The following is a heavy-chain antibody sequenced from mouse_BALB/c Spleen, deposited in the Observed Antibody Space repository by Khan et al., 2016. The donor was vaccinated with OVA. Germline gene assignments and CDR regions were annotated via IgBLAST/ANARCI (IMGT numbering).Heavy chain of an antibody. CDR1: GFTFNNYG. V-gene: IGHV5-6-3*01. D-gene: IGHD2-3*01. CDR2: INSNGGST. Sequence: EVELVESGGGLVQPGGSLKLSCAASGFTFNNYGMSWVRQTPDKRLELVATINSNGGSTYYPDSVKGRFTIPRDNGQNTLYLQMSSLKSEDTASYYCSRDGYYETYFDYWGQGTTLTVSS. CDR3: SRDGYYETYFDY. J-gene: IGHJ2*01.